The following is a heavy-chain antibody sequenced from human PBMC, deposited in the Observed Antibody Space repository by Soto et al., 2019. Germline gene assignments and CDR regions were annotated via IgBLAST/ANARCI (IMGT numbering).Heavy chain of an antibody. CDR3: AKDRGSYDIWSGTQRYYAMDV. V-gene: IGHV3-30*18. CDR1: GFIFSRHG. Sequence: QGQLVESGGGVVQPGTSLRLSCAASGFIFSRHGMHWVRQAPGKGLEWVAFTSYDGSNTYYADSVKGRFHISRDNPKNTLFLQMNSLRPNDTALYFCAKDRGSYDIWSGTQRYYAMDVWGQGATVTVSS. J-gene: IGHJ6*02. CDR2: TSYDGSNT. D-gene: IGHD3-3*01.